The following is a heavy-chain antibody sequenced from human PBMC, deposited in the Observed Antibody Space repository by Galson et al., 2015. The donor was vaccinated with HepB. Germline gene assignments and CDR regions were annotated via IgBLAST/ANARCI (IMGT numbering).Heavy chain of an antibody. J-gene: IGHJ3*02. D-gene: IGHD1-26*01. CDR2: IYYSGTT. Sequence: SLTCTVSGGSISSYLWSWIRQSPGKGLEWIGDIYYSGTTNYNPSLDSRVTMSVDTSKNQLSLKLNSVTAADTAVYYCARVGGQAFDIWGQGTMVTVSS. V-gene: IGHV4-59*08. CDR1: GGSISSYL. CDR3: ARVGGQAFDI.